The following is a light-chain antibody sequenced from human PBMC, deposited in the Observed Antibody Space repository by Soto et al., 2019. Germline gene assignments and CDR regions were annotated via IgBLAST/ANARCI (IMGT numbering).Light chain of an antibody. V-gene: IGLV2-14*03. CDR3: MSFTTFNTYV. Sequence: QSVLTQPASVSGSPGQSIAISCAGTTNDVGGYFYVSWYQHHPGKAPKLVLYDVTNRPSGVSDRFSGSKSGNTASLTISGLQAEDEAAYYCMSFTTFNTYVFGGGTKLTVL. CDR1: TNDVGGYFY. CDR2: DVT. J-gene: IGLJ1*01.